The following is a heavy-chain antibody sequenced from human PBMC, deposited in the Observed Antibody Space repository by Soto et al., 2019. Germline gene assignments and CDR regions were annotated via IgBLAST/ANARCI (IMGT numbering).Heavy chain of an antibody. CDR3: AATLTGYYSPLYYYYMDV. Sequence: SVKVSCKASGGTFSSYTISWVRQAPGQGLEWMGRIIPILGIANYAQKFQGRVTITADKSTSTAYMELSSLRSEDTAVYYCAATLTGYYSPLYYYYMDVWGKGTTVTVSS. D-gene: IGHD3-9*01. J-gene: IGHJ6*03. CDR2: IIPILGIA. V-gene: IGHV1-69*02. CDR1: GGTFSSYT.